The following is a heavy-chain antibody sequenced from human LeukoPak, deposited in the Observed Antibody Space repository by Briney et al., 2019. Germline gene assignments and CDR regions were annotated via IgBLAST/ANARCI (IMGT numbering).Heavy chain of an antibody. CDR2: ISGSST. V-gene: IGHV3-23*01. Sequence: GGSLRLSCAASGFTFASYAMSWVRQAPGKGLEWVSAISGSSTFFADSVKGRFTISRDNSKNTLYLQMNSLRAEDTAVYYCAKQEIGTTWSVGYWGQGTLVTVSS. J-gene: IGHJ4*02. D-gene: IGHD1-14*01. CDR3: AKQEIGTTWSVGY. CDR1: GFTFASYA.